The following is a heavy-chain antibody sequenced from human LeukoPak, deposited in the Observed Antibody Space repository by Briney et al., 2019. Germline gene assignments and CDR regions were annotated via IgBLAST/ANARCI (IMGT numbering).Heavy chain of an antibody. CDR1: GFIFSSYV. J-gene: IGHJ4*02. V-gene: IGHV3-23*01. Sequence: GGSLRLSCAASGFIFSSYVMSWVRQAPGKGLEWVSGIGGSGGSTYYADSVKGRFTLSRDNSKDTVYLQMNSLRAEVTAVYYCAKNNGGGATTLDYWGQGTLVTVSS. CDR2: IGGSGGST. D-gene: IGHD1-26*01. CDR3: AKNNGGGATTLDY.